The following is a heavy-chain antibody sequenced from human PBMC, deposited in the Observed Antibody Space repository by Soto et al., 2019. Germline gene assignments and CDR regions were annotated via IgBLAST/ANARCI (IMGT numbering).Heavy chain of an antibody. CDR1: VGTFSSYA. V-gene: IGHV1-69*01. D-gene: IGHD5-18*01. J-gene: IGHJ6*02. CDR3: ARAQAPMVTTYYYCGMDV. Sequence: QVQLVQSGAEVKKPGSSVKLSCKASVGTFSSYAISWVRQAPGQGLEWMGGIIPILGTANYAQKFQGRVTMTADESTSTAYMELSSLRSEDTAVYYCARAQAPMVTTYYYCGMDVWGQGTTVTVSS. CDR2: IIPILGTA.